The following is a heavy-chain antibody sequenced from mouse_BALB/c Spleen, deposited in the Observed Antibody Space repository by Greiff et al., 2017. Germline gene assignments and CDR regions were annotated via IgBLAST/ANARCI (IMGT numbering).Heavy chain of an antibody. J-gene: IGHJ2*01. V-gene: IGHV14-3*02. D-gene: IGHD2-3*01. CDR2: IDPANGNT. Sequence: VQLQQSGAELVKPGASVKLSCTASGFNIKDTYMHWVKQRPEQGLEWIGRIDPANGNTKYDPKFQGKATITADTSSNTAYLQLSSLTSEDTAVYYCARGIYDGYYDYWGQGTTLTVSS. CDR1: GFNIKDTY. CDR3: ARGIYDGYYDY.